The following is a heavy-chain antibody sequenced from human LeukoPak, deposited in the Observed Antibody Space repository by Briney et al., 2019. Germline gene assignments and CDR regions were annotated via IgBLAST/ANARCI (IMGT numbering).Heavy chain of an antibody. CDR3: AKDPRQLDSSSWSNLDY. CDR1: GFTFSSYG. J-gene: IGHJ4*02. V-gene: IGHV3-30*02. CDR2: IRYDGSNK. Sequence: GGSLRLSCAASGFTFSSYGMHWVRQAPGKGLEWVAFIRYDGSNKYYADSVKGRFTISRDNSKNTLYLQMNSLRAEDTAVYYCAKDPRQLDSSSWSNLDYWGQGTLVTVSS. D-gene: IGHD6-13*01.